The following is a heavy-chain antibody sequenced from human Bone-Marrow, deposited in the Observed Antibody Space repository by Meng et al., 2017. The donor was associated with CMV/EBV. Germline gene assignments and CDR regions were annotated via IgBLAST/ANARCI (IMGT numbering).Heavy chain of an antibody. CDR1: GFTFSDYY. V-gene: IGHV1-2*02. CDR3: VRSSGWSLFDY. Sequence: QVQLVEAGAEMKQPGASVKVSCATSGFTFSDYYIHWVRQAPGQGLEWMGWVNSKNEATNYARKFQGRVSMTRDTSISTAHMELSRLMSDDTAVYYCVRSSGWSLFDYWGQGTLVTVSS. J-gene: IGHJ4*02. CDR2: VNSKNEAT. D-gene: IGHD6-19*01.